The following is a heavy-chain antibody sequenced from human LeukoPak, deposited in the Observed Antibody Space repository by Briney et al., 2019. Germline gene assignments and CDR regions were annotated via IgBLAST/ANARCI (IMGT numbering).Heavy chain of an antibody. CDR2: ISWNSGSI. V-gene: IGHV3-9*01. J-gene: IGHJ4*02. Sequence: PGGSLRLSCAASGFTFDDYAMHWVRQAPGKGLEWVSGISWNSGSIGYADSVKGRFTISRDNAKNSLYLQMNSLRAEDTALYYCAKGVEVVPAAANYFDYWGQGTLVTVSS. CDR3: AKGVEVVPAAANYFDY. D-gene: IGHD2-2*01. CDR1: GFTFDDYA.